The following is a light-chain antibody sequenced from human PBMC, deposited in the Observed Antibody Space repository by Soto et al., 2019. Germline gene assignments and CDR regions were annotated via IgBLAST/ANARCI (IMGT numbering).Light chain of an antibody. CDR3: QQLNSYPWT. CDR2: AAS. J-gene: IGKJ1*01. CDR1: QGISSY. Sequence: IQVTQSPSSLSASVGDRATITCRASQGISSYLAWYQQKPGKAPKLLIYAASTLQSGVPSRFSGSGSGTDFTLTISSLQPEDFATYYCQQLNSYPWTFGQGTKVDIK. V-gene: IGKV1-9*01.